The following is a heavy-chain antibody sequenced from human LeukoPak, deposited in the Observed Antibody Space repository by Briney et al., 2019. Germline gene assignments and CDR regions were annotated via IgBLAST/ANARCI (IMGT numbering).Heavy chain of an antibody. CDR3: ARGYCSSTSCPTRVYYGMDV. D-gene: IGHD2-2*01. CDR1: GGTLSSYA. J-gene: IGHJ6*02. V-gene: IGHV1-69*13. Sequence: GGSVKVSCKAPGGTLSSYAISWVRQDPGQGLECMGGIIPIFGTANYAQKFQGRVTITADDSTSTAYMELSSLRSEDTAVYYCARGYCSSTSCPTRVYYGMDVWGQGTTVIVSS. CDR2: IIPIFGTA.